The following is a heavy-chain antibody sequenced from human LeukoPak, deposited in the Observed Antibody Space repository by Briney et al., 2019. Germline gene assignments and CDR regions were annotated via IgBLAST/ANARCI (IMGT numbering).Heavy chain of an antibody. V-gene: IGHV3-48*01. CDR1: GFTFSSYS. Sequence: PGGSLRLSCAASGFTFSSYSMNWVRQAPEKGLEWVSYISSSGNTIYHADSVKGRFTISRDNAKNSLYLQMNSLRAEDTAVYYCARDSLVRGYYYGMDVWGQGTTVTVSS. CDR2: ISSSGNTI. D-gene: IGHD3-10*01. CDR3: ARDSLVRGYYYGMDV. J-gene: IGHJ6*02.